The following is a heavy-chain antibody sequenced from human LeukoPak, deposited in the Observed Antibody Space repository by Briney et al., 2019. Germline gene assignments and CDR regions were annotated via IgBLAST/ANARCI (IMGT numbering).Heavy chain of an antibody. CDR2: IDVGTSTT. D-gene: IGHD1-14*01. CDR1: GFTFSTYA. V-gene: IGHV3-23*01. Sequence: PGGSLRLSCAASGFTFSTYAMSWVRQAPGKGLEWVSTIDVGTSTTFYADSVKGRFAIFRDNSKNTVYLQMNSLRADDTAVYFCAKTGQFDSWGQGTLVTVSS. J-gene: IGHJ4*02. CDR3: AKTGQFDS.